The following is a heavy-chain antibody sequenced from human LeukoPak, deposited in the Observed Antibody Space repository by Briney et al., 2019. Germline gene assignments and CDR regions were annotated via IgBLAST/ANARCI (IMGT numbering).Heavy chain of an antibody. D-gene: IGHD1-26*01. CDR1: GFTFNSYG. V-gene: IGHV3-33*01. CDR3: AREVNSGSYYFDY. Sequence: GGSLRLSCAASGFTFNSYGMHWVRQTPGKGLEWVAVIWYDGSKKFYADSGKGRFTISRDKSKNTLHLQMNSLRAEDTAVYYCAREVNSGSYYFDYWGRGTLVTVSS. J-gene: IGHJ4*02. CDR2: IWYDGSKK.